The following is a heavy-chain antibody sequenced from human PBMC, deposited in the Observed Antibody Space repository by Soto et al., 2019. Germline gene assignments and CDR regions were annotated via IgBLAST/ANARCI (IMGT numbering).Heavy chain of an antibody. CDR2: IIPTFGRT. V-gene: IGHV1-69*13. CDR3: ARDPLSSFAMDV. Sequence: SVKVSCKASGDTFSSYAISWVRQAPGKGLEWMGKIIPTFGRTNYAQKFQGRLTISADDSTSTAYMELSSLLSEDTAVYYCARDPLSSFAMDVWGQGTTATVSS. CDR1: GDTFSSYA. D-gene: IGHD3-10*02. J-gene: IGHJ6*02.